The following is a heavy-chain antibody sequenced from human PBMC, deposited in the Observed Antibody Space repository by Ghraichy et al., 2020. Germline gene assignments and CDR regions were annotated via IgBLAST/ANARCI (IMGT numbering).Heavy chain of an antibody. CDR3: ARVSGDAFFDY. V-gene: IGHV3-7*03. J-gene: IGHJ4*02. D-gene: IGHD1-26*01. Sequence: GGSLRLSCAASGFTFSNYWMTWVRQAPGKGLEWVANIEHDGSEKYYVDSVKGRFTISRDNAKNSLFLQMNSLRAEDTAVYYCARVSGDAFFDYWGQGILVTVSS. CDR1: GFTFSNYW. CDR2: IEHDGSEK.